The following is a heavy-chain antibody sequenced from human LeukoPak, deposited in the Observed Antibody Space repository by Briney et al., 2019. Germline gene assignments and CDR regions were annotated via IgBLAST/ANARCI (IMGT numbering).Heavy chain of an antibody. CDR2: ISAYNGNT. CDR1: GYTFTSYG. CDR3: ARGGIQLWLTPWDAFDI. J-gene: IGHJ3*02. Sequence: ASVKVSCKASGYTFTSYGISWVRQAPGQGLEWMGWISAYNGNTNYAQKLQGRVTMTTDTSTSTAYMELRSLRSDDTAVYYCARGGIQLWLTPWDAFDIWGQGTMVTVSS. V-gene: IGHV1-18*01. D-gene: IGHD5-18*01.